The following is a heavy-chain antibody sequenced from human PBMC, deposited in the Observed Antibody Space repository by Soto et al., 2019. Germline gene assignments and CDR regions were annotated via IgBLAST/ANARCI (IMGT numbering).Heavy chain of an antibody. CDR1: GGSFSGYY. D-gene: IGHD3-16*02. J-gene: IGHJ5*02. V-gene: IGHV4-34*01. CDR3: ARAPASPLFYVWGSYRYSSNWFDP. CDR2: INHSGST. Sequence: SETLSLTCAVYGGSFSGYYWSWILQPPGKGLEWIGEINHSGSTNYNPSLKSRVTISVDASKNQFSLKLSSVNAADTAVYYCARAPASPLFYVWGSYRYSSNWFDPWGRGTLVTVSS.